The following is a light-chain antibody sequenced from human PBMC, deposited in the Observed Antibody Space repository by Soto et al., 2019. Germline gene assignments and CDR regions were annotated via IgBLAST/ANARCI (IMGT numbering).Light chain of an antibody. Sequence: DIVMTQSPDSLAVSLGERATINCKSSQSVLYSSNNKNYLAWYQQRPGQPPKLLIYWASTRDSGVPDRFSGSGSGTDFTLTITSLHAEDVAVYYCQQYESTPPTFGQGTKLEIK. J-gene: IGKJ2*01. CDR1: QSVLYSSNNKNY. CDR3: QQYESTPPT. CDR2: WAS. V-gene: IGKV4-1*01.